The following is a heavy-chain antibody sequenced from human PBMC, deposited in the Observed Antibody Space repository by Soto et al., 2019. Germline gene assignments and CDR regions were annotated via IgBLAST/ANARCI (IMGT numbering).Heavy chain of an antibody. CDR1: GFTFSGSA. J-gene: IGHJ6*03. Sequence: EVQLVESGGGLVQPGGSLKLSCAASGFTFSGSAMHWVRQASGKGLEWVGRIRSKANNYATAYGASVKGRFTISRDDSKNTASLPMNSLKTEDTAVYYCSRQASDFWSGKPQYYMDVWGKGTTVTVSS. CDR3: SRQASDFWSGKPQYYMDV. CDR2: IRSKANNYAT. V-gene: IGHV3-73*01. D-gene: IGHD3-3*01.